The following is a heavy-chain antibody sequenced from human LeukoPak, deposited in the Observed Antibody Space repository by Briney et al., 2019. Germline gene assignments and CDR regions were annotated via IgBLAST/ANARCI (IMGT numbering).Heavy chain of an antibody. J-gene: IGHJ5*02. D-gene: IGHD2-15*01. Sequence: PSETLTLTCAVSGGSISSGGYSWSWIRQPPGKGLEWMGYIYHSGSTYYNPSLKSRVTISVDRSKNQFSLKLSSVTAADTAVYYCARGSFQYCSGGSCYNGMFDPWGQGTLVTVSS. CDR3: ARGSFQYCSGGSCYNGMFDP. V-gene: IGHV4-30-2*01. CDR2: IYHSGST. CDR1: GGSISSGGYS.